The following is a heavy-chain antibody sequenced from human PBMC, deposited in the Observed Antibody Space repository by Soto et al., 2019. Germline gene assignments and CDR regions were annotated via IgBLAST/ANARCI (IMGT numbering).Heavy chain of an antibody. CDR1: GFTFSSYA. CDR3: AKGYSSGRIFYFDY. Sequence: GGSLRLSFATCGFTFSSYAVSWVRQAPGKGLEWVSAISGSGGSTYYADSVKGRFTISRDNSKNTLYLQMNSLRAEDTAVYYCAKGYSSGRIFYFDYWGQGTLVTVSS. J-gene: IGHJ4*02. D-gene: IGHD6-19*01. CDR2: ISGSGGST. V-gene: IGHV3-23*01.